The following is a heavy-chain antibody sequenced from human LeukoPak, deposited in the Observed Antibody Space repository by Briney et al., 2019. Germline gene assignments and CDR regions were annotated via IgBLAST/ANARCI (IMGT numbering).Heavy chain of an antibody. CDR2: IGGSESIV. CDR3: AREIVAGTFDS. J-gene: IGHJ4*02. Sequence: GGSLRLSCVVSGVSVNDYYMSWIRQAPGKGLEWISDIGGSESIVSYGGSVRGRFTVSRDFAMNSLFLQLNSLSADDTAVYYWAREIVAGTFDSWGQGTLVTVSS. CDR1: GVSVNDYY. D-gene: IGHD1-7*01. V-gene: IGHV3-11*01.